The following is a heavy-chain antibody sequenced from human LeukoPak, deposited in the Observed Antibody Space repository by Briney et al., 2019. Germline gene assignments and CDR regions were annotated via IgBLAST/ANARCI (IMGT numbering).Heavy chain of an antibody. CDR1: GFTFSSYG. D-gene: IGHD4-17*01. J-gene: IGHJ5*02. Sequence: PGGSLRPSCAASGFTFSSYGMHWVRQAPGKGLEWVAVIWYDGSNKYYADSVKGRFTISRDNSKNTLYLQMNSLRAEDTAVYYCARAGDYMNTWFDPWGQGTLVTVSS. CDR3: ARAGDYMNTWFDP. CDR2: IWYDGSNK. V-gene: IGHV3-33*01.